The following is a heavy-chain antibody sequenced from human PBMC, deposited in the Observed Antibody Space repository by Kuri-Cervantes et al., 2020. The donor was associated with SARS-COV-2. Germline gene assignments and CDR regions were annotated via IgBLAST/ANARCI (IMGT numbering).Heavy chain of an antibody. CDR1: GFTFSNAW. V-gene: IGHV3-11*04. J-gene: IGHJ4*02. Sequence: GGSLRLSCAASGFTFSNAWMSWVRQAPGKGLEWVSYISSSGSAIYYADSVKGRFTISRDNAKNSLYLQMNSLRDEDTAVYYCARDTVRGVIRYYFDYWGQGTLVTVSS. CDR2: ISSSGSAI. D-gene: IGHD3-16*02. CDR3: ARDTVRGVIRYYFDY.